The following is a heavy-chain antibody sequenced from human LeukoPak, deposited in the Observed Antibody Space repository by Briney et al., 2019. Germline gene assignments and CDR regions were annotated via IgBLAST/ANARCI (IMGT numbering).Heavy chain of an antibody. J-gene: IGHJ6*02. CDR3: AKDRLPGGIAVAGTDDGMDV. D-gene: IGHD6-19*01. V-gene: IGHV3-43*02. Sequence: GGSLRLSCAASGFTFDDSAMHWVRQAPGKGLDWVCLISGDGGDTFYADSVKGRFTISRDNSKNSLYLQMNSLRTEDTAFYYCAKDRLPGGIAVAGTDDGMDVWGQGTTVTVSS. CDR2: ISGDGGDT. CDR1: GFTFDDSA.